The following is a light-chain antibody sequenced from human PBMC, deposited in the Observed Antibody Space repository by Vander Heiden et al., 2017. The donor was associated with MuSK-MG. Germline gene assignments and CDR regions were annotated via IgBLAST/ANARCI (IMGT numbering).Light chain of an antibody. J-gene: IGKJ4*01. CDR2: AAI. CDR3: QQSYSSPLT. Sequence: DIQMTQSPSSLSASVGDRITIPCRASQTISTYLNWYQQKPGKAPKLLIYAAISLQSGVPSRFSGSGSGTDFTLTISSLQPEDSATYYCQQSYSSPLTFGGGTKVEIK. CDR1: QTISTY. V-gene: IGKV1-39*01.